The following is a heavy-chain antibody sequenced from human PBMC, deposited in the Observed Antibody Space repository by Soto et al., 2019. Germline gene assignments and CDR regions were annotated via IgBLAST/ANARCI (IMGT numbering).Heavy chain of an antibody. Sequence: TLSLSCNVSGYSVSSGSYWGWIRQPLGKGPEGIASIYQGGTTFYNPSLKSRISISLDTVHNQISLKLTSVTAADTAVYYCARVHVMVVAGSTFDYWRHGTLVTVSS. D-gene: IGHD2-2*01. V-gene: IGHV4-38-2*02. CDR1: GYSVSSGSY. J-gene: IGHJ4*01. CDR2: IYQGGTT. CDR3: ARVHVMVVAGSTFDY.